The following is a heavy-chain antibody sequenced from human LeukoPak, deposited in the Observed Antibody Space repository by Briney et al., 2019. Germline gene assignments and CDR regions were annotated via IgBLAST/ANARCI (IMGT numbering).Heavy chain of an antibody. D-gene: IGHD3-10*01. Sequence: GASVKVSCKAFGYTFTGYYMHWVRQAPGQGLEWMGWINPNSGGTNYAQKFQGRVTMTRDTSISTAYMELSRLRSDDTAVYYCARGELLWFGESPMDVWGKGTTVTISS. CDR3: ARGELLWFGESPMDV. J-gene: IGHJ6*03. CDR2: INPNSGGT. V-gene: IGHV1-2*02. CDR1: GYTFTGYY.